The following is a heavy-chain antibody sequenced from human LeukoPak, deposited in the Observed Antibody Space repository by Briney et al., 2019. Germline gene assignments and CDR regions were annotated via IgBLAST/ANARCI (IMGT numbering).Heavy chain of an antibody. D-gene: IGHD3-9*01. J-gene: IGHJ4*02. Sequence: ASVKVSCKASGYTFTGYYMHWVRQAPGQGLEWMGWINPKSGGTNEAQKFHDRVTMARDTSIRTAYMEVSRLRSDDTAVYYCARSPDILTGENFDYWGQGTLVTVSS. CDR1: GYTFTGYY. V-gene: IGHV1-2*02. CDR2: INPKSGGT. CDR3: ARSPDILTGENFDY.